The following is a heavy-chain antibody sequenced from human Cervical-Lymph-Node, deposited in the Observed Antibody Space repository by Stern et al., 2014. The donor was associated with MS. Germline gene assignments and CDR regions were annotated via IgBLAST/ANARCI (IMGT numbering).Heavy chain of an antibody. Sequence: VQLVESGGGVVQPGRSQGLSCAASGFTFSAYAMHWVRQAPGKGLEWVAVISADGNTKFYADSVRGRFTISRDNSKNTLFLQMTSLKIEDAAVYYCARDGRPVGGKGTLVAVSS. CDR1: GFTFSAYA. J-gene: IGHJ4*02. V-gene: IGHV3-30-3*01. CDR2: ISADGNTK. CDR3: ARDGRPV.